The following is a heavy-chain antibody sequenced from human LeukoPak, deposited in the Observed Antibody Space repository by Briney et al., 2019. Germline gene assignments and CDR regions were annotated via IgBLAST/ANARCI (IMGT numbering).Heavy chain of an antibody. D-gene: IGHD6-19*01. CDR1: GFTFSSYS. V-gene: IGHV3-21*01. CDR3: ARYGSGRFVDS. Sequence: SGVSLRLSCAASGFTFSSYSMNWVRLAPGKGLEWVSSISSSSSYIYYADSVKGRLTISRDNAENSLYLQMNSLRAEDTAVYYCARYGSGRFVDSWGQGTLVTVSS. CDR2: ISSSSSYI. J-gene: IGHJ4*02.